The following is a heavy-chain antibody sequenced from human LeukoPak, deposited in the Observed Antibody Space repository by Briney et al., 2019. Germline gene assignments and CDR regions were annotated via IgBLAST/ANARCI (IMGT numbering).Heavy chain of an antibody. CDR2: INPSGGST. Sequence: ASVKVSCKASGGTFSSYAISWVRQAPGQGLEWMGIINPSGGSTSYAQKFQGRVTMTRDTSTSTVYMELSSLRSEDTAVYYCARGYYDFWSGPNGRFDPWGQGTLVTVSS. CDR3: ARGYYDFWSGPNGRFDP. V-gene: IGHV1-46*03. J-gene: IGHJ5*02. CDR1: GGTFSSYA. D-gene: IGHD3-3*01.